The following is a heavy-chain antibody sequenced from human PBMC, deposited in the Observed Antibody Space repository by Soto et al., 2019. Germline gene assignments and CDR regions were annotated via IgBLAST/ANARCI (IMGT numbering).Heavy chain of an antibody. CDR1: GYTFTSYG. D-gene: IGHD3-3*01. CDR2: ISTYNGNT. V-gene: IGHV1-18*01. Sequence: QVHLVQSRAEVRKPGASVRVSCKASGYTFTSYGVSWVRQAPGQGLEWMGWISTYNGNTKYAQKFQDRVIMTTDTSTSTAYMELRRLRSDATAVYYCARDISYAFWSGDTDWFDPWGQGTLVTVSS. J-gene: IGHJ5*02. CDR3: ARDISYAFWSGDTDWFDP.